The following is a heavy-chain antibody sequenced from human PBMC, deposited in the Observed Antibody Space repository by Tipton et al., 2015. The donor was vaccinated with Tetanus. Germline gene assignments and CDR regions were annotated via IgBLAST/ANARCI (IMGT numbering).Heavy chain of an antibody. CDR3: ARGRTMSGVVAPFDL. Sequence: TLSLTCSVSGDSISSFYWSWIRQPAGKGLEWIGRIYTSGSTNYNPSLKSRVTMSVDTSKRQFSLKLNSVTAADTAVYYCARGRTMSGVVAPFDLWGQGTQVTVSS. V-gene: IGHV4-4*07. J-gene: IGHJ4*02. CDR2: IYTSGST. CDR1: GDSISSFY. D-gene: IGHD3-3*01.